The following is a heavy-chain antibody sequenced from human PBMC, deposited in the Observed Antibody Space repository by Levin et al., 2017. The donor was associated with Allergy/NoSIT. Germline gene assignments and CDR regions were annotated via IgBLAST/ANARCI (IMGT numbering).Heavy chain of an antibody. CDR2: IKQDGSEK. CDR1: GFTFSSYW. CDR3: ARVIGYYYDSSGARGAFDS. Sequence: PGGSLRLSCAASGFTFSSYWMSWVRQAPGKGLEWVANIKQDGSEKYYVDSVKGRFTISRDNAKNSLYLQMNSLRAEDTAVYYCARVIGYYYDSSGARGAFDSWGQGTMVTVSS. D-gene: IGHD3-22*01. V-gene: IGHV3-7*04. J-gene: IGHJ3*02.